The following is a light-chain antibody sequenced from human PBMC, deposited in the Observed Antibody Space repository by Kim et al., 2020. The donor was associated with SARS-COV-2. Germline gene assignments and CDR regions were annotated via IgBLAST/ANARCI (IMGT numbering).Light chain of an antibody. J-gene: IGKJ4*01. CDR3: QQRADWPLT. Sequence: LSSGERATLSCRASQGVRNLLAWYQQKPGQAARLLIYDASNRATGIPARCSGSGSGTDFTLTISSLEPEDSASYYCQQRADWPLTFGGGTKVDIK. CDR1: QGVRNL. CDR2: DAS. V-gene: IGKV3-11*01.